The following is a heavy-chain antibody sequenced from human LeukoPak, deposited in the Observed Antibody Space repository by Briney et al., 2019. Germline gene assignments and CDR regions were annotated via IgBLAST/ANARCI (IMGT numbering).Heavy chain of an antibody. J-gene: IGHJ4*02. CDR3: AKDDGVVTDEYYFDY. Sequence: GGSLRLSCAASGFTFSSYGRHWVRQAPGKGLEWVGVISYDGSNKYYAASVKGRLTISRDNSKNTLYLQMNSLRAEDTAVYYCAKDDGVVTDEYYFDYWGQGTLVTVSS. D-gene: IGHD2-21*02. V-gene: IGHV3-30*18. CDR1: GFTFSSYG. CDR2: ISYDGSNK.